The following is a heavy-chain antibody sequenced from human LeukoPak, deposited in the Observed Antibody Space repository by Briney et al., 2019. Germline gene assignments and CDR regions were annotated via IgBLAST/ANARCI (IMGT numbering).Heavy chain of an antibody. CDR3: ARGGLNYYDSSGYYTNFDY. J-gene: IGHJ4*02. CDR1: GYAFTSYA. V-gene: IGHV1-3*03. CDR2: INAGNGNT. Sequence: ASVKVSCKASGYAFTSYAMHWVRQAPGQRLEWMGWINAGNGNTKYSQEFQGRVTITRDTSASTAYMELSSLRSEDMAVYYCARGGLNYYDSSGYYTNFDYWGQGTLVTVSS. D-gene: IGHD3-22*01.